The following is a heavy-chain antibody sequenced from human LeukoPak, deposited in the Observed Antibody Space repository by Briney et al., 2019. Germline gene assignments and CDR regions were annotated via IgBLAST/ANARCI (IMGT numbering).Heavy chain of an antibody. CDR2: ISYDGSNR. Sequence: PGWSLRLSCAASGFTFSSYAMHWVRQAPGKGLEWVAVISYDGSNRYYADSVKGRFTISRDNSKNTLYLQMNSLRAEDTAVYYCAREGLWGVVLYYYYGMDVWGQGTTVTVSS. CDR1: GFTFSSYA. CDR3: AREGLWGVVLYYYYGMDV. D-gene: IGHD3-3*01. V-gene: IGHV3-30-3*01. J-gene: IGHJ6*02.